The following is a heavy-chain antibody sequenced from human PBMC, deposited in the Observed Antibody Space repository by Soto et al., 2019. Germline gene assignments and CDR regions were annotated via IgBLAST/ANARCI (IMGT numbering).Heavy chain of an antibody. Sequence: SETLSLTCTVSGGSISSYYWSWIRQPPGKGLEWIGYISYSGSTNYNPSLKSRVTISVDTSKNQFSLKLSSVTAADTAVYYCARDLRRAGTTPGDDIDYWGQGTLVPVSS. CDR2: ISYSGST. V-gene: IGHV4-59*01. CDR3: ARDLRRAGTTPGDDIDY. CDR1: GGSISSYY. J-gene: IGHJ4*02. D-gene: IGHD1-1*01.